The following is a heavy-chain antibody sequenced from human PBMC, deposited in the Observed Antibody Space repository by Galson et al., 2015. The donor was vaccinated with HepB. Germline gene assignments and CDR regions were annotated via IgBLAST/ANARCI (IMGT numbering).Heavy chain of an antibody. J-gene: IGHJ3*02. CDR1: RNTFTKYW. Sequence: QSGAEVTKPGESLKISCRASRNTFTKYWIAWVRQMPGKGLEWLGIIYPGDSDTRYSPSFQGHVTISADKSISTAYLQWSSLRASDSAMYYCTRPLGEDSSGCWYAFDMWGQGTMVTVST. CDR3: TRPLGEDSSGCWYAFDM. CDR2: IYPGDSDT. V-gene: IGHV5-51*01. D-gene: IGHD3-22*01.